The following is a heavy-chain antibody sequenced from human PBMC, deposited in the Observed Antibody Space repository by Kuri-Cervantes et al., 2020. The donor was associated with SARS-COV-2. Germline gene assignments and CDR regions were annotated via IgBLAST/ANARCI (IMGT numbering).Heavy chain of an antibody. Sequence: ESLKISCTVSGGSISSSSYYWGWIRQPPGKGLEWIGSIYYSGSTYYNPSLKSRVTISVDTSKNQFSLKLSSVTAADTAVYYCARDRGDYVFYFDYWGQGTLVTVSS. V-gene: IGHV4-39*07. CDR1: GGSISSSSYY. J-gene: IGHJ4*02. D-gene: IGHD4-17*01. CDR2: IYYSGST. CDR3: ARDRGDYVFYFDY.